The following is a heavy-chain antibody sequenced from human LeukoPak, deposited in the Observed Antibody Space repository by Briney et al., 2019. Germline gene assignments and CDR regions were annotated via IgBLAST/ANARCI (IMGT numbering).Heavy chain of an antibody. D-gene: IGHD6-25*01. Sequence: GASVKVSCKASGYTFIGYYIHWVRRAPGQGLEWMGWINPNNGGTIFAQKFQDRITMTRDTSISTAYMELNRLRSDDTAVYYCARKVASANAFDIWGQGTMVTVSS. CDR3: ARKVASANAFDI. V-gene: IGHV1-2*02. J-gene: IGHJ3*02. CDR2: INPNNGGT. CDR1: GYTFIGYY.